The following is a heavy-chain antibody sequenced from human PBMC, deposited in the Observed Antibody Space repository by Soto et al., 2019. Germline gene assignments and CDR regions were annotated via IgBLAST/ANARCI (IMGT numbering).Heavy chain of an antibody. J-gene: IGHJ5*02. CDR1: GFSLSTSGVG. D-gene: IGHD2-15*01. CDR2: IYWDDDK. CDR3: AHRRRFGSGNSCYSNWFDH. V-gene: IGHV2-5*02. Sequence: QITLKESGPTLVKPTQPLTLTCTFSGFSLSTSGVGVGWFRQPPGKALEWLALIYWDDDKRYSPSLKSRLTITKDTSKYQVVLTMTNMDPVDTATYYCAHRRRFGSGNSCYSNWFDHWGQGTLVTVSS.